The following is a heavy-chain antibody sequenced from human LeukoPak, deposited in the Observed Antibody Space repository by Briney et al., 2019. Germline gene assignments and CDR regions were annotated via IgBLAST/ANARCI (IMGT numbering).Heavy chain of an antibody. Sequence: GGSLRLSCAASGFTVSHYYMSWVRQAPGKGLEWVSVIYTGGRTYYGDSIKGRFTISRDNSRNTLHLQMDRLRVEDTALYYCARGQSYCGGDCYTDWGQGTLVSVSS. CDR1: GFTVSHYY. D-gene: IGHD2-21*02. J-gene: IGHJ4*02. CDR3: ARGQSYCGGDCYTD. V-gene: IGHV3-66*01. CDR2: IYTGGRT.